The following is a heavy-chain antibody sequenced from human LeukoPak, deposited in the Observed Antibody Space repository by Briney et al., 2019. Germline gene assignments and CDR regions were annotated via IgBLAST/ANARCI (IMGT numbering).Heavy chain of an antibody. Sequence: GGSLRLSCTASGFTFGDYAMSWFRQAPGKGLEWVGFIRSKAYGGTTEYAASVKGRFTISRDDPKSIAYLQMNSLKTEDTAVYYCAQPSSKYYYGMDVWGQGTTVTVSS. J-gene: IGHJ6*02. CDR2: IRSKAYGGTT. D-gene: IGHD6-13*01. CDR3: AQPSSKYYYGMDV. CDR1: GFTFGDYA. V-gene: IGHV3-49*03.